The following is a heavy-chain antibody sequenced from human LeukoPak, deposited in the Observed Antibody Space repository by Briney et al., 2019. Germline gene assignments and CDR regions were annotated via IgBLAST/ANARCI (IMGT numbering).Heavy chain of an antibody. Sequence: GGSLRLSCAASGFTFSTYEMTWVRQSPGKGLEWVSYISSSGSTIYYADSVKGRFTISRDNARNSLYLQMNSLRAEDTAVYYCARDLIVGTTIRYYFDYWGQGTLVTVSS. J-gene: IGHJ4*02. V-gene: IGHV3-48*03. D-gene: IGHD1-26*01. CDR2: ISSSGSTI. CDR3: ARDLIVGTTIRYYFDY. CDR1: GFTFSTYE.